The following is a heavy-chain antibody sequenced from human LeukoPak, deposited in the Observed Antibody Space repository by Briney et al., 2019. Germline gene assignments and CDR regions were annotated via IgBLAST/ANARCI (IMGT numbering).Heavy chain of an antibody. CDR3: AKFSGSSHSSFPWSTY. Sequence: PGGSLRLSCAASGFTFSSYAMSWVRQAPGKGLEWVSAISGSGGSTYYADSVKGRFTISRDNSKNTLYLQMNSLRAEDTAVYYCAKFSGSSHSSFPWSTYWGQGTLVTVSS. V-gene: IGHV3-23*01. D-gene: IGHD6-6*01. CDR1: GFTFSSYA. CDR2: ISGSGGST. J-gene: IGHJ4*02.